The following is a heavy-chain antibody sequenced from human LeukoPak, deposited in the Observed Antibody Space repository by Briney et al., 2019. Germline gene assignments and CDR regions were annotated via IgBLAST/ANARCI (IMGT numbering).Heavy chain of an antibody. Sequence: PGGSLRLSCEVSGLTFSSYAMSWVRQAPGKGLEWVSAISGSGDRIYYADSVKGRFTISRDNFKNTLYLQMNNLRADDTAIYYCAKGGISLVRGSFDYWDLGTLVTVSS. CDR3: AKGGISLVRGSFDY. V-gene: IGHV3-23*01. D-gene: IGHD3-10*01. CDR1: GLTFSSYA. J-gene: IGHJ4*02. CDR2: ISGSGDRI.